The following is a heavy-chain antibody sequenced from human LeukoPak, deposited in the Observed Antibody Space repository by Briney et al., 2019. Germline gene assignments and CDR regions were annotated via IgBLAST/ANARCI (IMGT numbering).Heavy chain of an antibody. CDR1: GFTFSSYW. D-gene: IGHD3-9*01. CDR2: IKQDGSEK. V-gene: IGHV3-7*01. J-gene: IGHJ4*02. Sequence: PGGSLRLSCAASGFTFSSYWMSWVRQAPGKGLEWVANIKQDGSEKYYVDSVKGRFTISRDNAKNSLYLQMNSLRAEDTAVYYCARGQAGILTGYYSFDYWGQGTLVTVSS. CDR3: ARGQAGILTGYYSFDY.